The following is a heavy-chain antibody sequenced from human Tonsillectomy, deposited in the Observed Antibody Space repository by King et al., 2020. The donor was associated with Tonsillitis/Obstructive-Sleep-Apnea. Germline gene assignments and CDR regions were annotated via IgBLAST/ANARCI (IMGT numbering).Heavy chain of an antibody. V-gene: IGHV3-74*01. CDR2: INSDGSST. CDR3: AREYYGFWRGYYNDY. D-gene: IGHD3-3*01. J-gene: IGHJ4*02. CDR1: GFTFSTYW. Sequence: DVQLVESGGGLVQPGGSLRLSCAASGFTFSTYWMHWVRQAPGKGLVWVSRINSDGSSTNYADSVNGRFTISRDNAKNTLYLQMNSLRAEDTAVYYCAREYYGFWRGYYNDYWGQGNLVTVSS.